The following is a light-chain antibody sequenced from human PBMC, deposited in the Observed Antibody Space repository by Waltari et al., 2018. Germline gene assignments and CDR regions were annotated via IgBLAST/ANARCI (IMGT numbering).Light chain of an antibody. V-gene: IGKV3-20*01. Sequence: FVLMQSPGTLSLSPGERVTLSCRASQSVSSNYLAWYQQKPGQAPRLLIYDASNRATGIADRFSGSGSGTDFTLTISILEPEDVAVYYCQQYGRSPWTFGQGTKVEIK. CDR3: QQYGRSPWT. J-gene: IGKJ1*01. CDR1: QSVSSNY. CDR2: DAS.